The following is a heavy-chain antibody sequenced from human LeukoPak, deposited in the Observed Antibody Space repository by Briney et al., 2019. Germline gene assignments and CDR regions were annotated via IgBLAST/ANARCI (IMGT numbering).Heavy chain of an antibody. Sequence: PGGSLRLSCAAFGFTFSNYYMSWIRQTPGKGLEWLSYISGSGGDIHYADSVKGRFTISRDNAKNSLYLQMNSLRAEDTAMYYCVRDIRAVGITLYFDYWGQGILVTVTS. CDR3: VRDIRAVGITLYFDY. D-gene: IGHD3-22*01. J-gene: IGHJ4*02. V-gene: IGHV3-11*01. CDR1: GFTFSNYY. CDR2: ISGSGGDI.